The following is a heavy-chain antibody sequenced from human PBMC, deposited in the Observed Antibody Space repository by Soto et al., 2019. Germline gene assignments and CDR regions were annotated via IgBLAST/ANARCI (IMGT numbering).Heavy chain of an antibody. J-gene: IGHJ4*02. CDR1: GFTFSNYW. CDR3: ARDDRMIGVGYFDY. D-gene: IGHD3-22*01. V-gene: IGHV3-7*01. Sequence: EVQLLESGGGLVQPGGSLRLSCAASGFTFSNYWMSWVRQAPEKGLEWVANIKHDGSEKYYVDSVKGRFTISRDNANNSLYLQMNSLRAEDTAVYYCARDDRMIGVGYFDYWGQGTLVTVSS. CDR2: IKHDGSEK.